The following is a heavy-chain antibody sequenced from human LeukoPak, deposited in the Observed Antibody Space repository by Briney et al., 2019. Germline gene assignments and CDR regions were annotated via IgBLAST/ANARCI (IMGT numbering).Heavy chain of an antibody. J-gene: IGHJ5*02. CDR3: ARAGSNWNYFSVSPDNWFDP. V-gene: IGHV6-1*01. CDR2: TYYRSKWYS. Sequence: SQTLSLTCAISGDSVSSNSAGWNWIRQSPSRGLEWLGRTYYRSKWYSGYAVSVKSRITINPDTSKNQFSLQLNSVTPEDTAVYYCARAGSNWNYFSVSPDNWFDPWGQGTLVTVSS. D-gene: IGHD1-7*01. CDR1: GDSVSSNSAG.